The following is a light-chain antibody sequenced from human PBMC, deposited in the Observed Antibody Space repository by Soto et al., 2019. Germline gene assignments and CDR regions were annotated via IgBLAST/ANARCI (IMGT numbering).Light chain of an antibody. CDR1: STNIGSNT. CDR2: SNN. J-gene: IGLJ3*02. V-gene: IGLV1-44*01. CDR3: AAWDDNLNGWV. Sequence: QSVLTQPPSASGTPGQRVTISCSGSSTNIGSNTVNWYQQFPGTAPKLLIYSNNQRSSGVPDRFSGSKSGTSASLAISALQSEDEADYYCAAWDDNLNGWVLGGGTKLTVL.